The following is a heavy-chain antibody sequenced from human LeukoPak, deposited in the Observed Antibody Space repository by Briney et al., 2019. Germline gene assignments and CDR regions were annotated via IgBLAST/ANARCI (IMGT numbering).Heavy chain of an antibody. D-gene: IGHD4-17*01. CDR3: ARYDYGDCWFDP. CDR1: GGSMNNYY. J-gene: IGHJ5*02. CDR2: ISDSGST. V-gene: IGHV4-59*01. Sequence: SETLSLTCTVSGGSMNNYYWSWIRQAPGKGLEWIGYISDSGSTNYSPSLRSRVTISVDTSKNQFSLKLSSVTAADTALYYCARYDYGDCWFDPWGQGTLVTVSS.